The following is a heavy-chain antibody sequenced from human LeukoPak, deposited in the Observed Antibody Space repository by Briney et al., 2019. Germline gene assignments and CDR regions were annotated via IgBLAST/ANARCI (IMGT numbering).Heavy chain of an antibody. J-gene: IGHJ4*02. CDR3: TTDLYCSSTSCYTYFDY. D-gene: IGHD2-2*02. CDR2: IKSKTDGGTT. Sequence: PGGSLRLSCAASGFTFSNAWMSWVRQAPGKGLEWVGRIKSKTDGGTTDYAAPVKGRFTISRDDSKNTLYLQMNSLKTEDTAVYYCTTDLYCSSTSCYTYFDYWGQGTLVTVSS. V-gene: IGHV3-15*01. CDR1: GFTFSNAW.